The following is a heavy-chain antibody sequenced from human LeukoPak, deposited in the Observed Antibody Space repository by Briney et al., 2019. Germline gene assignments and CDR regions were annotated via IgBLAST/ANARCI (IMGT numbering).Heavy chain of an antibody. Sequence: GGSLRLSCVASGFTFSRYDMHWVRPSTGKDLDWVSGIGTAGDTFYLGSVKGRFTISRENAKNSLYLQMNSLRVGDTAVYYCARSVPGGSGWMGSIEYWGQGTLVTVPS. J-gene: IGHJ4*02. D-gene: IGHD6-19*01. CDR1: GFTFSRYD. CDR2: IGTAGDT. CDR3: ARSVPGGSGWMGSIEY. V-gene: IGHV3-13*01.